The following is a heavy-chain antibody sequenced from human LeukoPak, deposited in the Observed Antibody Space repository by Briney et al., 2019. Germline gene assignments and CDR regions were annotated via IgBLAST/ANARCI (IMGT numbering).Heavy chain of an antibody. CDR1: GFTLCSYW. V-gene: IGHV3-74*01. D-gene: IGHD3-16*01. Sequence: GGSLRLSCAASGFTLCSYWMHWVRHAPGKGLVWVSRINSDGSSTGYADSVKGRFTISRDNAKNTLYLQMNSLGAEDTALYYCARETLINVDAFDIWGQGTMVTVSS. CDR3: ARETLINVDAFDI. J-gene: IGHJ3*02. CDR2: INSDGSST.